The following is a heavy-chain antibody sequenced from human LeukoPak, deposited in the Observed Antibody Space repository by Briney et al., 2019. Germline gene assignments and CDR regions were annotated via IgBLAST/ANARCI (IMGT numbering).Heavy chain of an antibody. Sequence: ASVKVSCKASGDTFSRYGISWVRQAPGQGLEWMGWISAYNGNTNYAQKLQGRVTMTTDTSTSTAYTELRSLRSDDTAVYYCARVSQEGNSLVGATSDYWGQGTLVTVSS. CDR1: GDTFSRYG. D-gene: IGHD1-26*01. V-gene: IGHV1-18*01. CDR3: ARVSQEGNSLVGATSDY. J-gene: IGHJ4*02. CDR2: ISAYNGNT.